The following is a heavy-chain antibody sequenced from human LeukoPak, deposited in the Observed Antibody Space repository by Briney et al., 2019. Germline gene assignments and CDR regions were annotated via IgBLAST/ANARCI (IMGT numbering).Heavy chain of an antibody. CDR1: GESFSGYY. J-gene: IGHJ4*02. D-gene: IGHD6-19*01. V-gene: IGHV4-34*01. Sequence: AETLSLTCAVYGESFSGYYGSCIRHSPDRGLEWIGQINHSGSAAYNPSLKSRLTISVGSSKNQFSLELASVTAADTAVYYCARGRRPSVERQYTGGWYYFDYWGQGTLVTVSS. CDR3: ARGRRPSVERQYTGGWYYFDY. CDR2: INHSGSA.